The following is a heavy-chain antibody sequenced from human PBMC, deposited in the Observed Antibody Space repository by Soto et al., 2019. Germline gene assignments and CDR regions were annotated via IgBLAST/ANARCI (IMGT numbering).Heavy chain of an antibody. CDR3: ARVISGYGQGFDY. CDR2: IYYSGST. Sequence: SETLSLTCTFSGFSISSSSYYLGWIRQPPGKGLEWIGSIYYSGSTYYNPSLKSRVTISVDTSKNQFSLKLSSVTAADTAVYYCARVISGYGQGFDYWGQGTLVTVSS. V-gene: IGHV4-39*01. CDR1: GFSISSSSYY. J-gene: IGHJ4*02. D-gene: IGHD5-12*01.